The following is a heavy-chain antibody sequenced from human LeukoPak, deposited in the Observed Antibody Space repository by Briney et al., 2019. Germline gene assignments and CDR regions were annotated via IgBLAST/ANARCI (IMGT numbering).Heavy chain of an antibody. Sequence: SETLSLTCALYGGSFSSYSWSWTWIRQTPEKGLEWIGEIIEKGNANYNPSLKSRVTIDLDTSKNQFSLKLTSMTAADTAMYYCARGYYPPRWYFDLWGRGTLVTVS. D-gene: IGHD3-10*01. CDR3: ARGYYPPRWYFDL. J-gene: IGHJ2*01. CDR2: IIEKGNA. CDR1: GGSFSSYS. V-gene: IGHV4-34*01.